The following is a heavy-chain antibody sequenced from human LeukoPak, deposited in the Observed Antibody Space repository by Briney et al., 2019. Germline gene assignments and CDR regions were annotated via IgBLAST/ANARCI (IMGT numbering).Heavy chain of an antibody. V-gene: IGHV4-59*01. D-gene: IGHD4-17*01. Sequence: SETLSLTCTVSGGSISSYYWSWIRQPPGKGLEWIGYIYYSGSTNYNPSLKSRVTISVDTSKNQFSLKLSSVTAADTAVHYCARSTTVTTQYNWFDPWGQGTLVTVSS. CDR2: IYYSGST. CDR1: GGSISSYY. CDR3: ARSTTVTTQYNWFDP. J-gene: IGHJ5*02.